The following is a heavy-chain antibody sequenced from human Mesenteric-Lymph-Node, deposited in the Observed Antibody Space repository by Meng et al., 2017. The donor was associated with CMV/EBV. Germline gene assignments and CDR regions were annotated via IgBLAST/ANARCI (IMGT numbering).Heavy chain of an antibody. Sequence: SETLSLTCTVPGDSITIFYWNWIRQPPGKGLEWIGNVFHTGSTNYNPSLKNRVTISMDTSKNQLSLKLKSLTAADTAVYSCARGRSCVNGKCYDDHNYFGPWGQGTLVTVSS. CDR1: GDSITIFY. D-gene: IGHD2-8*01. J-gene: IGHJ5*02. CDR3: ARGRSCVNGKCYDDHNYFGP. CDR2: VFHTGST. V-gene: IGHV4-59*01.